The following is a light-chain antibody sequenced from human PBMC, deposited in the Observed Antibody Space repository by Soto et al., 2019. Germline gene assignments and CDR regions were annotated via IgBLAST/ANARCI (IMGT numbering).Light chain of an antibody. Sequence: QSALTQPASVSGSPGQSITISCTGTSNDIGGFNYVSWYQHHPGKAPKLIISEVTKRPSGISHRFSGSKSGNTASLTIFGLQAEDEADYYCSSYTTSTTRIIFGGGTKLTVL. CDR3: SSYTTSTTRII. CDR1: SNDIGGFNY. J-gene: IGLJ2*01. V-gene: IGLV2-14*01. CDR2: EVT.